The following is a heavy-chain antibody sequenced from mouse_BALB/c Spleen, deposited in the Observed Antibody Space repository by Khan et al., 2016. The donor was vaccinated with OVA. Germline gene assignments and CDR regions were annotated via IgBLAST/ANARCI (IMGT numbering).Heavy chain of an antibody. D-gene: IGHD2-3*01. J-gene: IGHJ2*01. V-gene: IGHV1S137*01. CDR2: ISTYYGDA. CDR3: AREGNDGYPYFGY. Sequence: QVQLQQPGAELVRPGVSVKISCKGSGYTFTDYAMHWVKQSHAKSLEWIGVISTYYGDASYNQKFKGKATMTVDKSSSTAYMELARLTSEDSAIYYCAREGNDGYPYFGYWGQGTTLTVSS. CDR1: GYTFTDYA.